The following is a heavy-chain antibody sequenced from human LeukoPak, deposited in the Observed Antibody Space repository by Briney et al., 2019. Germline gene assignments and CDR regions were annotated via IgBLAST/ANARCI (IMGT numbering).Heavy chain of an antibody. Sequence: SETLSLTCTVSGGSISSYYWSWIRQPPGKGLEWIGYIYYSGSTNYNPSLKSRVTISVDTSKNQFSLKLSSVTAADTAVYYCARDRREAPERPNWFDPWGQGTLVTVS. CDR1: GGSISSYY. CDR2: IYYSGST. D-gene: IGHD1-1*01. V-gene: IGHV4-59*01. J-gene: IGHJ5*02. CDR3: ARDRREAPERPNWFDP.